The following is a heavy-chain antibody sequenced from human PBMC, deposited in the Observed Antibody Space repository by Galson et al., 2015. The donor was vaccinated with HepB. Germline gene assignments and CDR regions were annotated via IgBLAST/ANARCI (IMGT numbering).Heavy chain of an antibody. CDR3: ATLGDYSHYCDY. J-gene: IGHJ4*02. Sequence: SLRLSCAASGFTFRSYAMSWVRQAPGKGLEWVSGISGSGGSTYYADSVKGRFTISRDNSKNTLYLQMNSLRSEDTAVYYCATLGDYSHYCDYWGQGTLVTASS. D-gene: IGHD4-11*01. V-gene: IGHV3-23*01. CDR1: GFTFRSYA. CDR2: ISGSGGST.